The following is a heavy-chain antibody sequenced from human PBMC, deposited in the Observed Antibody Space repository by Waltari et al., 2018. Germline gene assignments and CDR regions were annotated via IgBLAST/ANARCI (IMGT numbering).Heavy chain of an antibody. J-gene: IGHJ4*02. D-gene: IGHD2-15*01. CDR2: VFYNVVT. CDR1: GYSIRDANW. CDR3: AKNAAYNLDY. Sequence: QVQLQESGPGLVRPSETLSLTCAVSGYSIRDANWWSSVRQPPGKGLEWIGEVFYNVVTNYNPSLNSRVTILVDKSKRQVSLKVISVTSADTAVYYCAKNAAYNLDYWGQGTLVTVSS. V-gene: IGHV4-4*02.